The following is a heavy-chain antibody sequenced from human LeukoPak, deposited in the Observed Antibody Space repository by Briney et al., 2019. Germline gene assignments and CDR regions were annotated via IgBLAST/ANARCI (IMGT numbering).Heavy chain of an antibody. V-gene: IGHV1-2*02. CDR2: INPNSGGT. Sequence: ASVKVSCKASGYTFTGYHMHWVRQAPGQGLEWMGWINPNSGGTNYAQKFQGRVAMTRDTSISTAYMELSRLRSDDTAVYYCARRRSGSYEDYFDYWGQGTLVTVSS. CDR3: ARRRSGSYEDYFDY. CDR1: GYTFTGYH. J-gene: IGHJ4*02. D-gene: IGHD1-26*01.